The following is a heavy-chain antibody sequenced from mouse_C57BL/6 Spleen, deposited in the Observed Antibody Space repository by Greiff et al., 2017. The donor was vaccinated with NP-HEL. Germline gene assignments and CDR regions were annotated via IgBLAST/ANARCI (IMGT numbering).Heavy chain of an antibody. CDR2: INPNNGGT. CDR3: ARRTAPFDY. V-gene: IGHV1-18*01. D-gene: IGHD3-3*01. J-gene: IGHJ2*01. CDR1: GYTFTDYN. Sequence: EVKLMESGPELVKPGASVKIPCKASGYTFTDYNMDWVKQSHGMSLEWIGDINPNNGGTIYNQKFKGKATLTVDKSSSTAYMELRSLTSEDTAVYYCARRTAPFDYWGQGTTLTVSS.